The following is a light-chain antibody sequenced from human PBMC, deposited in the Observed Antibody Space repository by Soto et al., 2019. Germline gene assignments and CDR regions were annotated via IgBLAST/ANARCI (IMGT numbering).Light chain of an antibody. CDR2: DVS. CDR3: CSYAGSYTWV. CDR1: SSDVGGYND. V-gene: IGLV2-11*01. J-gene: IGLJ3*02. Sequence: QSALTQPRSVSGSPGQSVTISCTGTSSDVGGYNDVSWYQQHPGKAPKLMIYDVSERPSGVPDRFTGSKSGSTASLTISGLQDEDEADYYCCSYAGSYTWVFGGGTKLTVL.